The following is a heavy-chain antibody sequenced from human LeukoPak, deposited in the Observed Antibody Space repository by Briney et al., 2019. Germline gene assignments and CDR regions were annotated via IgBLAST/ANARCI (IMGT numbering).Heavy chain of an antibody. CDR1: GFTFSSYS. CDR3: ARALVATIDDY. V-gene: IGHV3-48*01. CDR2: ISSSSSTI. J-gene: IGHJ4*02. Sequence: PGGSLRLSCAASGFTFSSYSMNWVRQAPGKGLEWVSYISSSSSTIYYADSVKGRFTISRDNAKNSLYLQMNSLRAEDTAAYYCARALVATIDDYWGQGTLVTVSS. D-gene: IGHD5-12*01.